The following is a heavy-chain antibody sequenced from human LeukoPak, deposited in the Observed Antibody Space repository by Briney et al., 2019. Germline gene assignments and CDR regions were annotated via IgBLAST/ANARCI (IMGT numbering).Heavy chain of an antibody. CDR1: GFNFDDYG. D-gene: IGHD1-14*01. J-gene: IGHJ5*02. V-gene: IGHV3-20*04. CDR3: ARSYPTGWFDP. Sequence: GGSLRLSCAASGFNFDDYGMSWVRQAPGKGLEWVSGINWSGDSTRYADSVKGRFTISRDNAKNSLYLQMNSLRAEDTAVYYCARSYPTGWFDPWGQGTLVTVSS. CDR2: INWSGDST.